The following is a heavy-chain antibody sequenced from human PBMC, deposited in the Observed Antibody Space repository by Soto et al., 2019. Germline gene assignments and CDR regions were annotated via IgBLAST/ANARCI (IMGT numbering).Heavy chain of an antibody. CDR2: ISYDGSNK. V-gene: IGHV3-30-3*02. CDR3: VSLSLGSGSFYKYYFDY. CDR1: GFSFSNYA. Sequence: GSLRLSCAVSGFSFSNYAMHWVRQAPGKGLEWVAVISYDGSNKFYADSVKGRFTISRDNSKNTLYLQMNSLRDEDTAVYYCVSLSLGSGSFYKYYFDYWGQGTLVTVSS. J-gene: IGHJ4*02. D-gene: IGHD3-10*01.